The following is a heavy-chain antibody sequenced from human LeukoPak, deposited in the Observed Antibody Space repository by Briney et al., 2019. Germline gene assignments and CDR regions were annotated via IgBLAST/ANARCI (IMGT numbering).Heavy chain of an antibody. CDR1: GFTFDDYA. CDR3: AKDGYSSSWYYFDY. D-gene: IGHD6-13*01. J-gene: IGHJ4*02. V-gene: IGHV3-9*01. Sequence: GGSLRLSCAASGFTFDDYAMHWVRQAPGKGLEWVSGISWNSGSIGYADSVKGRFTISRDNAKNSLYLQMNSLRAEDTALYYCAKDGYSSSWYYFDYWGQGTLVTVSS. CDR2: ISWNSGSI.